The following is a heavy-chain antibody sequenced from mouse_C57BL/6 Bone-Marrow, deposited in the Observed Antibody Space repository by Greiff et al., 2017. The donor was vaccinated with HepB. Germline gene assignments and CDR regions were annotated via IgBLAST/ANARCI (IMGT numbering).Heavy chain of an antibody. CDR2: IYPRSGNT. CDR1: GYTFTSYG. D-gene: IGHD2-5*01. Sequence: QVQLQQSGAELARPGASVKLSCKASGYTFTSYGISWVKQRTGQGLEWIGEIYPRSGNTYYNEKFKGKATLTADKSSSTAYMELRSLTSEDSAVYFCARYLAYYSNCHWYFDVWGTGTTVTVSS. V-gene: IGHV1-81*01. CDR3: ARYLAYYSNCHWYFDV. J-gene: IGHJ1*03.